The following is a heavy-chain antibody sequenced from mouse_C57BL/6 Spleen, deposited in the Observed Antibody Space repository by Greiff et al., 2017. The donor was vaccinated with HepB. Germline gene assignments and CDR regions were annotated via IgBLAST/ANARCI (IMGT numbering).Heavy chain of an antibody. CDR3: AGQDWDWYLDG. Sequence: EVQLQQSGPELVKPGASVKIPCKASGYTFTDYNMDWVKQSHGKSLEWIGDINPNNGGTIYNQKFKGKATLTVDKSSSPAYMELRRLTSEDTAVYYCAGQDWDWYLDGWGTGTTVAVAS. CDR2: INPNNGGT. CDR1: GYTFTDYN. D-gene: IGHD3-3*01. V-gene: IGHV1-18*01. J-gene: IGHJ1*03.